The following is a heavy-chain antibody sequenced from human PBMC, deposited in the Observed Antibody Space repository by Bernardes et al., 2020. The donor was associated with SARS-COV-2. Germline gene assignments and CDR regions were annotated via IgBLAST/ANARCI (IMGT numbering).Heavy chain of an antibody. J-gene: IGHJ3*02. CDR2: ISSSSRTI. V-gene: IGHV3-48*01. CDR3: ARDRNYYDSSTWHCFDI. CDR1: GFTFSSSS. D-gene: IGHD3-22*01. Sequence: GGSLRLSCAASGFTFSSSSLNWVRQAPGKGLEWVSYISSSSRTIYYADSVKGRFTISRDNAKNSLYLQMNSLRAEDTAVYYCARDRNYYDSSTWHCFDICSQGKMLTGSS.